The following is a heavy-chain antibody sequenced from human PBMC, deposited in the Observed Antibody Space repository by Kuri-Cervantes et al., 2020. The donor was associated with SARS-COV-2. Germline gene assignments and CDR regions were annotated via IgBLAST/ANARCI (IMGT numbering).Heavy chain of an antibody. V-gene: IGHV3-30*02. CDR3: TTLIDY. CDR1: GFTFSNYG. J-gene: IGHJ4*02. CDR2: IQYDGSNK. Sequence: GESLKISCAASGFTFSNYGMHWVRQAPGKGLEWVAFIQYDGSNKFYGDSLKGRFTISRDNSKNTLYLQVNSLKTEDTAVYYCTTLIDYWGQGALVTVSS.